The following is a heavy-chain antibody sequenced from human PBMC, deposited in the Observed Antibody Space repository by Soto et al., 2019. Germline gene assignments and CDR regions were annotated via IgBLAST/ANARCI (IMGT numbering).Heavy chain of an antibody. D-gene: IGHD3-16*01. J-gene: IGHJ3*02. CDR3: VIDRSGWGSFEM. CDR1: GFTFND. V-gene: IGHV3-23*01. Sequence: EAGGGLVQPGGSLRLSCSASGFTFNDINWVRQAPGKGLEWISRITGGGHTDYVDSVKGRFTISRDYSKITGYLQMNSLRVDDTAVYCCVIDRSGWGSFEMWGQGTVVTVSS. CDR2: ITGGGHT.